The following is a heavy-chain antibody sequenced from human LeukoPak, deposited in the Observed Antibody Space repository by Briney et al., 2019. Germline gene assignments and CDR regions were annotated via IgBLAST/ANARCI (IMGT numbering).Heavy chain of an antibody. CDR3: ARGKREQLVPFPFDY. Sequence: ASETLSLTCTVSGGSISSSSYYWGWIRQPPGKGLEWIGSIYHSGSTYYNPSLKSRVTISVDTSKNQFSLKLSSVTAADTAVYYCARGKREQLVPFPFDYWGQGTLVTVSS. V-gene: IGHV4-39*07. D-gene: IGHD6-13*01. J-gene: IGHJ4*02. CDR1: GGSISSSSYY. CDR2: IYHSGST.